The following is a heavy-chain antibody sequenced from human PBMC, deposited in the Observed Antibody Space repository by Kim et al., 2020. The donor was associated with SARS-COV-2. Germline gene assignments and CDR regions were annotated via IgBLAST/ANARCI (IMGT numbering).Heavy chain of an antibody. CDR3: ANVRVKAIWFVP. J-gene: IGHJ5*02. CDR2: IRTSSSYI. CDR1: GFTSSSYS. V-gene: IGHV3-21*01. D-gene: IGHD3-10*02. Sequence: GGSLRLSCAASGFTSSSYSMNWVRQAPGKGLEWVPSIRTSSSYIYYADSVKGRFTISRDNAKNSPYLQMNSLGAEDTAVYYCANVRVKAIWFVPWGQGTLVTVAS.